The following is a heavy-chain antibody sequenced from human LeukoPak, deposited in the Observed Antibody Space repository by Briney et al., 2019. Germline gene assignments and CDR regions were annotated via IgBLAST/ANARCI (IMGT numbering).Heavy chain of an antibody. CDR2: IYYSGST. Sequence: PPETLCLTCTVSGGSISSYYWSWIWQPPGKGLEWIGYIYYSGSTKYKPSLKSRVTISIDTSRNQFSLRLTSVTAADTAIYYCARVSVAGTGPDYWGQGTLVTVSS. V-gene: IGHV4-59*01. CDR1: GGSISSYY. CDR3: ARVSVAGTGPDY. D-gene: IGHD6-13*01. J-gene: IGHJ4*02.